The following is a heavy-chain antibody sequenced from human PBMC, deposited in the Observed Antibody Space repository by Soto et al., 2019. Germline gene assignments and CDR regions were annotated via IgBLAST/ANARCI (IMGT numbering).Heavy chain of an antibody. Sequence: PGGSLRLSCAASGFTFSSYAMHWVRQAPGKGLEWVAVISYDGSNKYYADSVKGRFTISRDNSKNTLYLQMNSLRAEDTAVYYCARSTTVVTLFDYWGQGT. CDR2: ISYDGSNK. D-gene: IGHD4-17*01. CDR1: GFTFSSYA. CDR3: ARSTTVVTLFDY. V-gene: IGHV3-30-3*01. J-gene: IGHJ4*02.